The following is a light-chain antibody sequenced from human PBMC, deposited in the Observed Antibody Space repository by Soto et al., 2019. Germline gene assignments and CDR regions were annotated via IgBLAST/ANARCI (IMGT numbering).Light chain of an antibody. J-gene: IGKJ5*01. CDR2: VAS. Sequence: EIVLTHSPATLSLSPGERATLSCRASQSVSSNYLAWYQQKPGQAPRVLIYVASSRPTGIPDRFSGSGSGTDFTLTISRLEPEDFAVYYCQQYSSSPITFGRRTRLEIK. CDR3: QQYSSSPIT. CDR1: QSVSSNY. V-gene: IGKV3-20*01.